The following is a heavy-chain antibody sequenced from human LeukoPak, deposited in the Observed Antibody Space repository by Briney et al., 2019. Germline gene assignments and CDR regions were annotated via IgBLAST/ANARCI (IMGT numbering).Heavy chain of an antibody. CDR2: IYTSGST. Sequence: PSQTLSLTCTVSGGSISSGSYYWSWIRQPAGKGLEWIGRIYTSGSTNYNPSLRSRVTISVDTSKNQSSLKLSSVTAADTAVYYCARRVGYCNSNGCPPFDYWGQGTLVTVSS. V-gene: IGHV4-61*02. D-gene: IGHD2/OR15-2a*01. CDR1: GGSISSGSYY. J-gene: IGHJ4*02. CDR3: ARRVGYCNSNGCPPFDY.